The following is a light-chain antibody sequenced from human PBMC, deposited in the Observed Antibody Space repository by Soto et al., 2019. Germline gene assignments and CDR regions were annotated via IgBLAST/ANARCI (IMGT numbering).Light chain of an antibody. Sequence: EIELTQSPGTLSLSRAERDTLSCRASQSVRNNYLAWYQQKPGQAPRLLIYGVSNSATGIPDSSSASRSWTDFTLTISRLEPEDFAVYYFQQYGSSGTFGQGTKVDIK. V-gene: IGKV3-20*01. CDR2: GVS. CDR3: QQYGSSGT. CDR1: QSVRNNY. J-gene: IGKJ1*01.